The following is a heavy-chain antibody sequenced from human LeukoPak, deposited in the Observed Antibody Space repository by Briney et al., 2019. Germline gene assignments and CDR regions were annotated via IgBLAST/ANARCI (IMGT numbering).Heavy chain of an antibody. CDR1: GFTFSRYW. D-gene: IGHD5-18*01. Sequence: GGSLRLSCAASGFTFSRYWMHWVRQAPGEGLVWVSRIDPDDSGSSYADSVKGRFTISRDNAKNSLYLQMDSLRVEDTAFYYCARDLAYSRLDYWGQGMLVTVSS. CDR2: IDPDDSGS. CDR3: ARDLAYSRLDY. V-gene: IGHV3-74*01. J-gene: IGHJ4*02.